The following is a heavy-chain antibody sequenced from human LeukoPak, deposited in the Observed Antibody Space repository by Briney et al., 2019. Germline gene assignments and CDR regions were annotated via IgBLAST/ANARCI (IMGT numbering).Heavy chain of an antibody. Sequence: KPSETLSLTCAVYGGSFSGYYWSWIRQPPGKGLEWIGEINHSGSTNYNPSLKSRVTISVDTSKNQFSLKLSSVTAADTAVYYCARGRTGYGSGSRNWFDPWGQGTLVTVSS. CDR2: INHSGST. CDR1: GGSFSGYY. D-gene: IGHD3-10*01. CDR3: ARGRTGYGSGSRNWFDP. V-gene: IGHV4-34*01. J-gene: IGHJ5*02.